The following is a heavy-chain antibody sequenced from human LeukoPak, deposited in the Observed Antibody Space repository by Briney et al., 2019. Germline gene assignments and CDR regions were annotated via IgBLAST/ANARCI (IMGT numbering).Heavy chain of an antibody. CDR1: GGSINSYY. V-gene: IGHV4-59*01. CDR3: ARTSRHFYGSGSNLTPWPADMDV. D-gene: IGHD3-10*01. J-gene: IGHJ6*02. CDR2: IYYSGST. Sequence: SETLSLTCTVSGGSINSYYWTWIRQPPGKGLEWIGYIYYSGSTHYNPSLNSRVTISMDTSKNHFSLKLNSVTAADTAIYYCARTSRHFYGSGSNLTPWPADMDVWGQGTKVTVSS.